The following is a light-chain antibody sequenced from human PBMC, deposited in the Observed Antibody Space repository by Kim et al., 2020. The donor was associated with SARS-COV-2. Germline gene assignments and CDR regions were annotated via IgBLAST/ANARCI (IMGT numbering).Light chain of an antibody. CDR1: NLGDKY. CDR3: QTWDTNTAH. CDR2: QDD. Sequence: VSPGKTGSSNCSGDNLGDKYTSWYQQKPGQSPVAVIYQDDKRPSGIPERFSGSNSGNTATLTISGTQAMDEADYYCQTWDTNTAHFGGGTQLTVL. J-gene: IGLJ2*01. V-gene: IGLV3-1*01.